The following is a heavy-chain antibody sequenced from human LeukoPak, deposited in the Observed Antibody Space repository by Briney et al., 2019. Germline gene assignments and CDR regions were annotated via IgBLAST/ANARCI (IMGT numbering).Heavy chain of an antibody. CDR1: GYTFTSYY. Sequence: GASVKVSCKASGYTFTSYYMHWVRQAPGQGLEWMGIINPSGGSTSYAQKFQGRVTMTRDTSTSTVYMELSSLRSEDTAVYYCARDLQVYYDSSGTPDYWGQGTLVTVSS. CDR2: INPSGGST. D-gene: IGHD3-22*01. V-gene: IGHV1-46*01. CDR3: ARDLQVYYDSSGTPDY. J-gene: IGHJ4*02.